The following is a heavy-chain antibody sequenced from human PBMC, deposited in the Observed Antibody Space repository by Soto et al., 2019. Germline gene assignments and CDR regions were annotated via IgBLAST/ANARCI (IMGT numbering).Heavy chain of an antibody. J-gene: IGHJ5*02. Sequence: ASVKVSCKASGYTFTSYGISWVRQAPGQGLEWMGWISAYNGNTNYAQKLQGRVTMTTDTSTSTAYMELRSLRSDDTAVYYCARYQAATLGEVNWFDPWGQGTLVTVSS. CDR1: GYTFTSYG. CDR3: ARYQAATLGEVNWFDP. V-gene: IGHV1-18*01. CDR2: ISAYNGNT. D-gene: IGHD2-15*01.